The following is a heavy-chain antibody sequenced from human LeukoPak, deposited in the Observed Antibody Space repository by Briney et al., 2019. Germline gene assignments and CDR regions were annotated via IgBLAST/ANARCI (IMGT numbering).Heavy chain of an antibody. CDR2: INHSGST. J-gene: IGHJ4*02. CDR1: GGSFSGYY. V-gene: IGHV4-34*01. D-gene: IGHD3-9*01. CDR3: ARDLDILTGYYNVDFPGFDY. Sequence: SETLSLTCAVYGGSFSGYYWSWIRQPPGKGLEWIGEINHSGSTNYNPSLKSRVTISVDTSKNQFSLKLSSVTAADTAVYYCARDLDILTGYYNVDFPGFDYWGQGTLVTVSS.